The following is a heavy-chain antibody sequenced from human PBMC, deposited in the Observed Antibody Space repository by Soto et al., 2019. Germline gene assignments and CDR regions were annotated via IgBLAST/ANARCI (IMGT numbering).Heavy chain of an antibody. CDR1: AFTFSNYA. V-gene: IGHV3-23*01. J-gene: IGHJ4*02. CDR2: ISGNSGGT. D-gene: IGHD6-6*01. CDR3: AKGSTAARPYFFDY. Sequence: GGSLRLSCAASAFTFSNYAMSWVRQAPGKGLEWVSAISGNSGGTYYTDSVKGRFTISRDNSKNTLYLQMNSLRADDTAMYYCAKGSTAARPYFFDYWGRGTLVTVSS.